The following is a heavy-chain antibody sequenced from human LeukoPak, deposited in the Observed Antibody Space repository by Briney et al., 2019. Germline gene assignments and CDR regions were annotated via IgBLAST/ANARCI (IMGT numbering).Heavy chain of an antibody. D-gene: IGHD4-11*01. CDR1: GGSISSYY. J-gene: IGHJ6*02. Sequence: SETLSLTCAVSGGSISSYYWSWIRQPPGKGLEWIGYIYYSGSTNYNPSLKSRVTISVDTSKNQFSLRLSSVTAADTAVYYCATDYSDFYGMDVWGQGTTVTVSS. CDR2: IYYSGST. V-gene: IGHV4-59*01. CDR3: ATDYSDFYGMDV.